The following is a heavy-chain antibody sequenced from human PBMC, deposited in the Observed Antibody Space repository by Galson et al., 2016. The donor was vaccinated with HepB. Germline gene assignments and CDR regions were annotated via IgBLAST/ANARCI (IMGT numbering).Heavy chain of an antibody. V-gene: IGHV1-24*01. CDR2: FDPEDGET. J-gene: IGHJ6*02. CDR3: AAGFKNYYYYYAMDV. Sequence: SVKVSCKVSGYTLTELSIHWVRQAPGKGLEWMGDFDPEDGETIYAQKFQGRATMTGDTSTDTAYMDLSSLRSGDTAVYYCAAGFKNYYYYYAMDVWGQGTTVTVSS. CDR1: GYTLTELS.